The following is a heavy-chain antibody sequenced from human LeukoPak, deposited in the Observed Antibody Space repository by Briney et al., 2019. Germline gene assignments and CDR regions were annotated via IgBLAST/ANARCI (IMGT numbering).Heavy chain of an antibody. CDR1: GGSIGNYF. J-gene: IGHJ4*02. CDR2: IYTSGRT. Sequence: SETLSLTCTVSGGSIGNYFWSWIRQTPGKGLEWIGYIYTSGRTNCNPSLKSRASISVDTSKNQFSLNVTSVTAADTAMYYCARLDWGFDYWGQGTLVTVSS. D-gene: IGHD7-27*01. CDR3: ARLDWGFDY. V-gene: IGHV4-4*09.